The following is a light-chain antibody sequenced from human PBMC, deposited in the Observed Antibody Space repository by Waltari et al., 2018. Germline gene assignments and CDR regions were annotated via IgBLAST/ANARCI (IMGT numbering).Light chain of an antibody. CDR1: QSVSNP. Sequence: DTVMTQSPATLSVSPGERATLSCRASQSVSNPLAWYQQRPGQAPRLLIYAASTRATGIPARFSGSGSGTEFTLTISSLQSEDFAVYYCQQYNDWYTFGQGTQLEIK. V-gene: IGKV3-15*01. CDR2: AAS. CDR3: QQYNDWYT. J-gene: IGKJ2*01.